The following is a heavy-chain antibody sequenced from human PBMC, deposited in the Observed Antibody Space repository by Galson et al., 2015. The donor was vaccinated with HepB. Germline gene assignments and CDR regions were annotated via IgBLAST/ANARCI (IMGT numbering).Heavy chain of an antibody. V-gene: IGHV1-2*06. CDR3: ARFYLVSAVAGTTMSYYYYYYGMDV. D-gene: IGHD6-19*01. CDR1: GYTFTGYY. CDR2: INPNSGGT. J-gene: IGHJ6*02. Sequence: SVKVSCKASGYTFTGYYMHWVRQAPGQGLEWMGRINPNSGGTNYAQKFQGRVTMTRDTSISTAYMELSRLRSDDTAVYYCARFYLVSAVAGTTMSYYYYYYGMDVWGQGTTVTVSS.